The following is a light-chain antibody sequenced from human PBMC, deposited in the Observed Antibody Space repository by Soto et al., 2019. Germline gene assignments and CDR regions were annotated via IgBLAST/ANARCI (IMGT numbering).Light chain of an antibody. Sequence: EIELTQAPGTLALSAGERATLSCSSSQSVSSSYLAWYQQKPGQAPRLLIYGVFSRATGIPDRFSGSGSGTDFTLTINRLEPEDFALYYCQQYGSSPPTFGQGTKVDI. J-gene: IGKJ1*01. CDR2: GVF. CDR1: QSVSSSY. V-gene: IGKV3-20*01. CDR3: QQYGSSPPT.